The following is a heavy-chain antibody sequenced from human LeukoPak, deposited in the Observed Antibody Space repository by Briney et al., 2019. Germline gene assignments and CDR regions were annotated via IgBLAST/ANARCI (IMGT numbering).Heavy chain of an antibody. V-gene: IGHV5-51*01. CDR1: GSSFATHW. CDR3: ARLSGDRTYGSGVPYYYFYYMDV. D-gene: IGHD3-10*01. CDR2: IWPGDSET. Sequence: GESLKISCKVSGSSFATHWIVWVRQLPGKGLEWMGSIWPGDSETRYSPSFQGQVTISADKSISTAYLQWSSLKASDTAMYYCARLSGDRTYGSGVPYYYFYYMDVWGKGTTVTISS. J-gene: IGHJ6*03.